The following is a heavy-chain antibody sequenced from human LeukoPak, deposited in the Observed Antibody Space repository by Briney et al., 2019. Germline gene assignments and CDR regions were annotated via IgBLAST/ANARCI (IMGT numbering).Heavy chain of an antibody. D-gene: IGHD4-17*01. CDR1: GGSFSGYY. CDR2: INHSGST. J-gene: IGHJ4*02. Sequence: SETLSLTCAVYGGSFSGYYWSWIRQPPGKRLEWIGEINHSGSTNYNPSLKSRVTISVDTSKNQFSLKLSSVTAADTAVYYCARALSYGDYFDYWGQGTLVTVSS. CDR3: ARALSYGDYFDY. V-gene: IGHV4-34*01.